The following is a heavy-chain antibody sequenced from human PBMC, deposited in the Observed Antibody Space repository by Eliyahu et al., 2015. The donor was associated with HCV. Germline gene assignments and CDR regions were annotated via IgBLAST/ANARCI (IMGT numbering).Heavy chain of an antibody. CDR2: INAGNGDT. J-gene: IGHJ4*02. Sequence: QLVQSGAEVKKPGASVKVSCXASGYTFTSYAMQWVRQAPGQRLEWMGWINAGNGDTKYLQKFQDRVTITRDTSASTAYMELSSLRSEDTAVYYCARYCSSSTCYGDYFDYWGQGTLVTVPS. V-gene: IGHV1-3*01. CDR1: GYTFTSYA. CDR3: ARYCSSSTCYGDYFDY. D-gene: IGHD2-2*01.